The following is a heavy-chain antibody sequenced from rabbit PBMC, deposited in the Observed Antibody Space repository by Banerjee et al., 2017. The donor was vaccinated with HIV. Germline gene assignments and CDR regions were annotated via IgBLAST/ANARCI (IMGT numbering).Heavy chain of an antibody. CDR3: ARGYNYDDSGNWDGFDP. J-gene: IGHJ2*01. Sequence: QSLEESGGDLVKPGGTLTLTCIAFGFSFSSGSRECWVRQGPGEGLEWNAWMNNGAGNSGTTYYARWAKGRFPISKTSSPTVTLQMTSLTAADTATDFCARGYNYDDSGNWDGFDPWGQGTLVTVS. V-gene: IGHV1S40*01. CDR2: MNNGAGNSGTT. CDR1: GFSFSSGSR. D-gene: IGHD2-1*01.